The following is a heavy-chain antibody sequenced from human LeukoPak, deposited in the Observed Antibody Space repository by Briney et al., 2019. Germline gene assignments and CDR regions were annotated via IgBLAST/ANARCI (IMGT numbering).Heavy chain of an antibody. J-gene: IGHJ6*02. Sequence: GGSLRPSCAASGFTFSSYAMSWVRQAPGKGLEWVSAISGSGGSTYYADSVEGRFTISRDNSKNTLYLQMNSLRAEDTAVYYCARDLSVFPGYYYGMDVWGQGTTVTVSS. V-gene: IGHV3-23*01. D-gene: IGHD2/OR15-2a*01. CDR2: ISGSGGST. CDR1: GFTFSSYA. CDR3: ARDLSVFPGYYYGMDV.